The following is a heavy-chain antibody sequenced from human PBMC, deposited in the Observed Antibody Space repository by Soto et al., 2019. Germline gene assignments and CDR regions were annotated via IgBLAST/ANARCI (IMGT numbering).Heavy chain of an antibody. V-gene: IGHV5-51*01. CDR3: ARAQGVPAAPYYFDY. D-gene: IGHD2-2*01. J-gene: IGHJ4*01. CDR2: IYPGDSDP. Sequence: PGESLKISCTGSGYSFSNYWIGWVRQMPGKGLEWMGIIYPGDSDPRYSPSFPGQVTVSVDKSISTAYLQWSSLKTSDTAIYYCARAQGVPAAPYYFDYWGQGTTVTVSS. CDR1: GYSFSNYW.